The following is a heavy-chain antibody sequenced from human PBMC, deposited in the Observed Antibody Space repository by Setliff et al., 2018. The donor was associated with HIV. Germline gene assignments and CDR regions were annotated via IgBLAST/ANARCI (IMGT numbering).Heavy chain of an antibody. V-gene: IGHV4-61*02. CDR1: GDSMTSGSYY. Sequence: SETLSLTCTVSGDSMTSGSYYWTWIRQPAGKRLEWIGRVTVNGATEYNPSLQSRVTISVDTSENQFSLKVTSVTAADTATYYCSRGPPFDRWGRGTLVPSPQ. J-gene: IGHJ2*01. CDR2: VTVNGAT. CDR3: SRGPPFDR.